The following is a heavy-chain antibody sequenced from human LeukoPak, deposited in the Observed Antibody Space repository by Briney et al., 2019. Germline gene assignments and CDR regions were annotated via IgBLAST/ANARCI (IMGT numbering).Heavy chain of an antibody. CDR2: INHSGST. Sequence: SETLSLTCAVYGGSFSGYYWSWIRQPPGKGLEWIGEINHSGSTNYNPSLKSRVTISVDTSKNQFSLKLSSVTAADTAVYYCARLVVTSFRYSSGWYGGVYNWFDPWGQGTLVTVSS. J-gene: IGHJ5*02. CDR1: GGSFSGYY. CDR3: ARLVVTSFRYSSGWYGGVYNWFDP. V-gene: IGHV4-34*01. D-gene: IGHD6-19*01.